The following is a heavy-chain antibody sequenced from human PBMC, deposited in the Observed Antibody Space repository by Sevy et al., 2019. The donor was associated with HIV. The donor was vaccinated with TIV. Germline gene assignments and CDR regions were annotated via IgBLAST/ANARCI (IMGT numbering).Heavy chain of an antibody. Sequence: GGSLRLSCAASGFTFSSYSMNWVRQAPGKGLEWVSSIISSSSYIYYADSVKGRFTISRDNAKNSLYLQMNSLRAEDTAVYYCARESPTYYYYYMDVWGKGTTVTVSS. V-gene: IGHV3-21*01. J-gene: IGHJ6*03. CDR1: GFTFSSYS. CDR2: IISSSSYI. CDR3: ARESPTYYYYYMDV.